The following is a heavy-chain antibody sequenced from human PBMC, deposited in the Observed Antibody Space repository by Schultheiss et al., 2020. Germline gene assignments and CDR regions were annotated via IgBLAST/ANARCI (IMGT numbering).Heavy chain of an antibody. D-gene: IGHD3-3*01. CDR2: ISAYNGNT. CDR1: GGTFSSYG. CDR3: ARGGSLEWSTYYYYYMDV. Sequence: ASVKVSCKASGGTFSSYGISWVRQAPGQGLEWMGWISAYNGNTNYAQKFQGRVTITADKSTSTAYMELSSLRSEDTAVYYCARGGSLEWSTYYYYYMDVWGQGTTVTVSS. J-gene: IGHJ6*03. V-gene: IGHV1-18*01.